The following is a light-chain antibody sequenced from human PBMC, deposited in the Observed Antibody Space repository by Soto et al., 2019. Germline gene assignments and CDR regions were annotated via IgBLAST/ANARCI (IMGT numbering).Light chain of an antibody. CDR1: QGINSY. J-gene: IGKJ1*01. V-gene: IGKV1-9*01. Sequence: DIQLTQSPSVLSASVGDRVTITCRASQGINSYLAWYQQKPGRVPKLLIYAASTLHSGVPSRFSGSGSVTEFALTISSLQPEDFATYYCQQLNSYPRTFGQGTKVDIK. CDR2: AAS. CDR3: QQLNSYPRT.